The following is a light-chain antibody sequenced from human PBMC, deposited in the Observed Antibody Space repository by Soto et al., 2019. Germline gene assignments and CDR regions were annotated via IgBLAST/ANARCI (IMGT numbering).Light chain of an antibody. CDR2: DVS. Sequence: QSALTQPASLSGSPGQSITISCTGTSSDVGGYNYVSWYQQHPGKAPKLIIYDVSNRPSGVSNRFSGSKSGNTASLTISGLQAEDEADYYCSAYTGSSTRVVFGGGTKVTVL. J-gene: IGLJ2*01. CDR1: SSDVGGYNY. V-gene: IGLV2-14*01. CDR3: SAYTGSSTRVV.